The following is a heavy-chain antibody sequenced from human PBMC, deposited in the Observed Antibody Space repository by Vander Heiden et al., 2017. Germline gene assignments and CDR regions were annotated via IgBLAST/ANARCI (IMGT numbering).Heavy chain of an antibody. CDR2: INPNSGGT. Sequence: QVQLVQSGAEVKKPGASVKVSCKASGYTFTGYYMHWVRQAPGQGLEWMGWINPNSGGTNYAQKVQGRVTMTRDTSISTAYMELSRLRSEDTAVYYCARNVAVAGTVNLYYWGQGTLVTVSS. V-gene: IGHV1-2*02. CDR3: ARNVAVAGTVNLYY. CDR1: GYTFTGYY. J-gene: IGHJ4*02. D-gene: IGHD6-19*01.